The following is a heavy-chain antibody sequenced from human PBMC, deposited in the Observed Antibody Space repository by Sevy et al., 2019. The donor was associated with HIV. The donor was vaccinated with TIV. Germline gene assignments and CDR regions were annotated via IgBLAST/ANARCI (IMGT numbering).Heavy chain of an antibody. CDR1: GFIFSGYV. Sequence: GGSLRLSCATSGFIFSGYVMSWVRQAPGKGLEWVSGISGSGGSTYYADSVKGRFTISRDNSKNMLYLQMDSLRVEDTAVYYCVRFLEWLDRDYYGMDVWGQGTTVTVSS. J-gene: IGHJ6*02. CDR3: VRFLEWLDRDYYGMDV. V-gene: IGHV3-23*01. D-gene: IGHD3-3*01. CDR2: ISGSGGST.